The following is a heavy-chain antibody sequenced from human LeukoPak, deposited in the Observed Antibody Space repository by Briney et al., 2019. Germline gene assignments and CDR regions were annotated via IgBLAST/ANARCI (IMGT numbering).Heavy chain of an antibody. CDR2: IYWNDDK. Sequence: SGPTLVKPTQTLTLTCTFSGFSLSTSGVGVGWIRQPPGKALEWLALIYWNDDKRYSPSLKSRLTITKDTSKNQVVLTMTNMDPVDTATYYCAHSDDWWSGSLNWFDPWGQGTLVTVSS. V-gene: IGHV2-5*01. CDR1: GFSLSTSGVG. CDR3: AHSDDWWSGSLNWFDP. D-gene: IGHD3-10*01. J-gene: IGHJ5*02.